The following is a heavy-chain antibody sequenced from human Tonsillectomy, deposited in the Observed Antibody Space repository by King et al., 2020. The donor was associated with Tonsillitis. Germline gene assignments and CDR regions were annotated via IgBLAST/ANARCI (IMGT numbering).Heavy chain of an antibody. D-gene: IGHD5-18*01. CDR3: ARDGYRYGQSGWFDP. CDR1: GYSISSGYY. J-gene: IGHJ5*02. V-gene: IGHV4-38-2*02. Sequence: QLQESGPRLVKPSETLSLTCTVSGYSISSGYYWGWIRQPPGKGLEWIGSIYHSGSTYYNPSLKSRVTISVDTSKNQFSLKLTSVTAADPAVYYCARDGYRYGQSGWFDPCGQGTLVTVSS. CDR2: IYHSGST.